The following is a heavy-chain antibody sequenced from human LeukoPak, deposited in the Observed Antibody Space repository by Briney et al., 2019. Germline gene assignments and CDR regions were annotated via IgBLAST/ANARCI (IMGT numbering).Heavy chain of an antibody. D-gene: IGHD6-19*01. CDR2: INHRGST. J-gene: IGHJ3*02. V-gene: IGHV4-34*01. Sequence: PSETPSLTCAVYGGSSSDYYWTWIRQPPGKGLEWIGEINHRGSTHYNPSLKSRVTISVDTSKKQFSLKLSSVTAADTAVYYCATYSTGFDIWGQGTVVTVSS. CDR3: ATYSTGFDI. CDR1: GGSSSDYY.